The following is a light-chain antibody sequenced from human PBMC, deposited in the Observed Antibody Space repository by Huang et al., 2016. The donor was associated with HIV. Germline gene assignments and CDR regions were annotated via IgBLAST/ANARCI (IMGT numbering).Light chain of an antibody. V-gene: IGKV3-11*01. CDR3: QQRNTWPPT. J-gene: IGKJ4*01. CDR2: DTS. CDR1: QSVDTY. Sequence: EIVLTQSPVTLSRSPGQRATLTCRASQSVDTYLAWYQQKPGQAPRLLIYDTSDRATGIPARFSGSGSGTGFTLTISSLEPDDFAVYFCQQRNTWPPTFGGGT.